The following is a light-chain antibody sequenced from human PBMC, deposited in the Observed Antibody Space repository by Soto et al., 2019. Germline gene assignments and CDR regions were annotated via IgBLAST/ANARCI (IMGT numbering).Light chain of an antibody. J-gene: IGLJ3*02. CDR2: GNN. CDR3: ASWDDSLNAWV. V-gene: IGLV1-44*01. CDR1: NSNIGSNT. Sequence: QSVLTQPPSASGTPGQRVIFSCSGSNSNIGSNTVNWYQQLPGTAPKLLIYGNNQRPSGVPDRLSGSKSGTSASLAISGLQSEDEADYYCASWDDSLNAWVFGGGTKLTVL.